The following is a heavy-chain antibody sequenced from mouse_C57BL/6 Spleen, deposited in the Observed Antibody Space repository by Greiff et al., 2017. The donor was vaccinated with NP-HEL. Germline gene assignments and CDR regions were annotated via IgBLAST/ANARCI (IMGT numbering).Heavy chain of an antibody. Sequence: VQLQQPGAELAKPGASVKMSCKASGYTFTSYWITWVKQRPGQGLEWIGDLYPGSGSTNYNEKFKSKATLTVDTSSSTAYMQLSSLTSEDSAVYYCARPYGSSPYWYFDVWGTGTTVTVSS. V-gene: IGHV1-55*01. J-gene: IGHJ1*03. D-gene: IGHD1-1*01. CDR3: ARPYGSSPYWYFDV. CDR1: GYTFTSYW. CDR2: LYPGSGST.